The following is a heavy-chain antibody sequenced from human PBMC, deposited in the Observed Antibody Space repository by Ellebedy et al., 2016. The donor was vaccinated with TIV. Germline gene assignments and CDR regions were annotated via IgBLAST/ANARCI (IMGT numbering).Heavy chain of an antibody. CDR3: AREEPYGSGTKDYGMDV. CDR2: INPSGGST. Sequence: AASVKVSCKASGYTFTIYYMHWARQAPGQGLEWMGLINPSGGSTSYEHKLQGRVTMTRDTSTSTVYMELSSLRSEDTAVYYCAREEPYGSGTKDYGMDVWGQGTMVTVSS. D-gene: IGHD3-10*01. J-gene: IGHJ6*02. V-gene: IGHV1-46*04. CDR1: GYTFTIYY.